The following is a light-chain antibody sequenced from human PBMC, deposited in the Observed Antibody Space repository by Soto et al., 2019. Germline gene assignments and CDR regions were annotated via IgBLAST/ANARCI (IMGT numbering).Light chain of an antibody. CDR2: AAS. CDR3: LQDYTYPRT. Sequence: AIQMTQSPSSLSASVGDRVTITCRASQGIRNDLGWYQQRSGKAPNLLISAASTLQSGVPSRFSGSGSGTDFTLTISSLQPEDFATYYCLQDYTYPRTFGQGTKVEIK. V-gene: IGKV1-6*01. J-gene: IGKJ1*01. CDR1: QGIRND.